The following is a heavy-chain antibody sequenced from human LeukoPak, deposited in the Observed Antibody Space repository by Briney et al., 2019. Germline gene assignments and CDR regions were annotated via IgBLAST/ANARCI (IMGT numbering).Heavy chain of an antibody. V-gene: IGHV3-74*01. J-gene: IGHJ4*02. Sequence: GGSLRLSCAASGFSFSGHWMHWARQLPGKGLVWVSRISPTGSTTSYADSVKGRFTVSRDNAKNTLYLQVNSLRAEDTAVYYCARGPSSNWSGLDFWGQGTLLTVSS. CDR3: ARGPSSNWSGLDF. CDR2: ISPTGSTT. CDR1: GFSFSGHW. D-gene: IGHD6-13*01.